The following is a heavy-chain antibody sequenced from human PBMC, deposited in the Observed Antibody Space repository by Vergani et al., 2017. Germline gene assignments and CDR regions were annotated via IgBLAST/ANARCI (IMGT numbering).Heavy chain of an antibody. CDR1: GGSISSGGYS. V-gene: IGHV4-30-2*01. CDR2: IYHSGST. D-gene: IGHD4-17*01. CDR3: AGTTVTLPPDAFDI. Sequence: QLQLQESGSGLVKPSQTLSLTCAVSGGSISSGGYSWSWIRQPPGKGLEWIGYIYHSGSTYYNPSLKSRVTILVDRSKNQFSLKLSSVTAADTAVYYCAGTTVTLPPDAFDIWGQGTMVTVSS. J-gene: IGHJ3*02.